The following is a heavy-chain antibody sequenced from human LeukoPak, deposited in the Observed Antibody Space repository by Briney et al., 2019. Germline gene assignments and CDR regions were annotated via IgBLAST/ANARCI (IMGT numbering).Heavy chain of an antibody. CDR2: IYYSGST. J-gene: IGHJ6*03. CDR3: ARSTWSGYYEYCYYMDV. D-gene: IGHD3-3*01. Sequence: SEPLSLTCSVSGGPISSSSYSWGWIPQPPAEGLEWIGSIYYSGSTYYNPSLKSRVTISVDTSKNQFSLKLSSVTAADTAVYYCARSTWSGYYEYCYYMDVWGKGTTVTVSS. V-gene: IGHV4-39*01. CDR1: GGPISSSSYS.